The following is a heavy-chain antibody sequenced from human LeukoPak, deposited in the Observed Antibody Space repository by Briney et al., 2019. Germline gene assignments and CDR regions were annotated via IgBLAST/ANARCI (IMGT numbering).Heavy chain of an antibody. J-gene: IGHJ4*02. CDR2: ISYSGST. Sequence: SETLSLTCSVSGGSISSDDYYWSWIRQHPGKGLEWIGYISYSGSTYYNPSLKSRVTISVDTSKNQFSLKLSSVTAADTAVYYCARNYYYDSSGYYSVRPYFDYWGQGTLVTVSS. V-gene: IGHV4-31*03. CDR3: ARNYYYDSSGYYSVRPYFDY. CDR1: GGSISSDDYY. D-gene: IGHD3-22*01.